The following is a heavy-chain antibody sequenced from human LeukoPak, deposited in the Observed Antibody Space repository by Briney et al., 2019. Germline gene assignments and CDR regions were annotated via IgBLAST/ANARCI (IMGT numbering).Heavy chain of an antibody. D-gene: IGHD2-21*01. CDR1: GFSFSSFA. J-gene: IGHJ4*02. CDR3: AKEAPHTAVLIALPEWNYINS. CDR2: ISGSGGGT. Sequence: GGSLRLSCAASGFSFSSFAMSWVRQAPGKGLEWVAIISGSGGGTYYADSVKGRFTVSRDFFTSTLDLQMTSLRTEDTAVYYCAKEAPHTAVLIALPEWNYINSWGRGILVSVSS. V-gene: IGHV3-23*01.